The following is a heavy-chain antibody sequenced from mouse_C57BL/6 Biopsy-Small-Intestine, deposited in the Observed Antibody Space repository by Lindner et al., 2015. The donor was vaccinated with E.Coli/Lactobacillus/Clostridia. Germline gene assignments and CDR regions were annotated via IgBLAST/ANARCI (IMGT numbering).Heavy chain of an antibody. CDR3: ARWNDGYYGDY. Sequence: VQLQESGAELVRPGTSVKLSCKASGYIFTTYGISWVKQRTGQGLEWIGEIYPRSGNTYFNEKFKDKATLTADKSSSTAYMELRSLTSEDSAVYFCARWNDGYYGDYWGQGTTLTVSS. V-gene: IGHV1-81*01. J-gene: IGHJ2*01. D-gene: IGHD2-3*01. CDR2: IYPRSGNT. CDR1: GYIFTTYG.